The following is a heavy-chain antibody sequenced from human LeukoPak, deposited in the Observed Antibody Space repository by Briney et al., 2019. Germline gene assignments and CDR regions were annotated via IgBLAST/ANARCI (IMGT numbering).Heavy chain of an antibody. V-gene: IGHV3-30*19. CDR3: ARGIAAAGLNWFDP. D-gene: IGHD6-13*01. Sequence: GGSLRLSCAASGFTFSSYGMHWVRQAPGKGLEWVAVIWYDGSNKYYADSVKGRFTISRDNSKNTLYLQMNSLRAEDTAVYYCARGIAAAGLNWFDPWGQGTLVTVSS. CDR2: IWYDGSNK. J-gene: IGHJ5*02. CDR1: GFTFSSYG.